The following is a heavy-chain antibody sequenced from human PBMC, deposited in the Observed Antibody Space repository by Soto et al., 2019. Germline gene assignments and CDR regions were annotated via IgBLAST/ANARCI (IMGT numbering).Heavy chain of an antibody. CDR3: VARATVVNSPWFDP. CDR1: GYSINSGYI. J-gene: IGHJ5*02. Sequence: SETLSLTCTVSGYSINSGYISGWVSRPPGQGLEWIGSRYSTGTTYYNPSLRRRVKMSVDPSKNQLSLVLRSVTAADTAVYYRVARATVVNSPWFDPWGQGTQVTVSS. CDR2: RYSTGTT. V-gene: IGHV4-38-2*02. D-gene: IGHD1-1*01.